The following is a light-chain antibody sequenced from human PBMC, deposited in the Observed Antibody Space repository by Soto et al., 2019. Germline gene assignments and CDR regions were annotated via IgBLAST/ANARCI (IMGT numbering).Light chain of an antibody. V-gene: IGKV3D-20*02. CDR2: GAS. CDR3: QQRSDWPIT. CDR1: QTVTSNY. Sequence: EVVLTQSPGTLSLSPGERATLSCRASQTVTSNYLAWYQQKPGQAPRLLIHGASNRATGFPARFSGSGSGTDFTLTISSLEPEDFAVYYCQQRSDWPITFGQGTRLEIK. J-gene: IGKJ5*01.